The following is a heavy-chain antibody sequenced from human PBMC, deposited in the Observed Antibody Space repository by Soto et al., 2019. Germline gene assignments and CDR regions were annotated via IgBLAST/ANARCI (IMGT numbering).Heavy chain of an antibody. D-gene: IGHD3-3*01. Sequence: ESGGGLVKPGGSLRLSCAASGFTFSDYYMSWIRQAPGKGLEWVSYISSSSSYTSYADSVKGRFTISRDNAKNSLYLQMNSLRAEDTAVYYCASTPIGRPYYDFWSGSYYYGMDVWGQGTTVTVSS. CDR2: ISSSSSYT. CDR1: GFTFSDYY. CDR3: ASTPIGRPYYDFWSGSYYYGMDV. J-gene: IGHJ6*02. V-gene: IGHV3-11*06.